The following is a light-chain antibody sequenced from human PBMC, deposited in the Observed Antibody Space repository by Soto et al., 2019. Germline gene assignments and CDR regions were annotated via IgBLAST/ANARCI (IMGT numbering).Light chain of an antibody. CDR2: AAS. CDR3: QQGYTTPLT. Sequence: DIQMTQSPSSLSASVGDRVTITCRTSQSITNFLNWYQQKPGKAPNLLIYAASSLQSGVPSRFSGSGSGTEFTLTIISLQTEDFATYYCQQGYTTPLTFGGGTKV. J-gene: IGKJ4*01. CDR1: QSITNF. V-gene: IGKV1-39*01.